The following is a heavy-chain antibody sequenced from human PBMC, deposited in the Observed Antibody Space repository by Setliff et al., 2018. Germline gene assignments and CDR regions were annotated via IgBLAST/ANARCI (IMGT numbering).Heavy chain of an antibody. J-gene: IGHJ4*02. V-gene: IGHV3-23*01. CDR3: ANHNPARWAVTGTPLDY. D-gene: IGHD6-19*01. CDR1: GLPFSNSN. Sequence: PGGSLRLSCVASGLPFSNSNMNWVRQAPGEGLEWVSAISGDSASIYYGDSVKGRFTISRDNSKNALYLQMNGLRAEDTAIYYCANHNPARWAVTGTPLDYWGQGTLVTVSS. CDR2: ISGDSASI.